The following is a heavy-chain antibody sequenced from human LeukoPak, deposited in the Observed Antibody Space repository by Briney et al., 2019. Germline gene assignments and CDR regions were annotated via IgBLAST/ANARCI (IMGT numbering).Heavy chain of an antibody. V-gene: IGHV3-7*01. CDR2: IKQDGSEK. CDR1: GFTFSSYW. D-gene: IGHD3-3*01. J-gene: IGHJ4*02. CDR3: ARDENHLLAYYDFWSGNLFDY. Sequence: PGGSLRLSCAASGFTFSSYWMSWVRQAPGKGLEWVANIKQDGSEKYYVDSVKGRFTISRDNAKNSLYLQMNSLRAEDTAVYYCARDENHLLAYYDFWSGNLFDYWGQGTLVTVSS.